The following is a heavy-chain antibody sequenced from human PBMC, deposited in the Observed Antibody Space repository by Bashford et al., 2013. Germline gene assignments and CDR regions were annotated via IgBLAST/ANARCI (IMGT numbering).Heavy chain of an antibody. Sequence: VRQAPGKGLEWVAVISYDGSNKYYADSVKGRFTISRDNSKNTLYLQMNSLRAEDTAVYYCARAYLSLYCSGGSCSNHKRAFDIWGQGTMVTVSS. CDR3: ARAYLSLYCSGGSCSNHKRAFDI. V-gene: IGHV3-30*04. D-gene: IGHD2-15*01. CDR2: ISYDGSNK. J-gene: IGHJ3*02.